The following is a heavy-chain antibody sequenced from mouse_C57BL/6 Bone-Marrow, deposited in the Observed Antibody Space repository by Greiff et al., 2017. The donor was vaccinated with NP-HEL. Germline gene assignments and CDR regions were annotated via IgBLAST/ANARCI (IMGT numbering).Heavy chain of an antibody. CDR3: ARRLRLRFPWFAY. CDR1: GYTFTTYP. D-gene: IGHD3-2*02. J-gene: IGHJ3*01. Sequence: VKLQESGAELVKPGASVKMSCKASGYTFTTYPIEWMKQNHGKSLEWIGNFHPYNDDTKYNEKFKGKATLTVEKSSSTVYLELSRLTSDDSAVYYCARRLRLRFPWFAYWGQGTLVTVSA. CDR2: FHPYNDDT. V-gene: IGHV1-47*01.